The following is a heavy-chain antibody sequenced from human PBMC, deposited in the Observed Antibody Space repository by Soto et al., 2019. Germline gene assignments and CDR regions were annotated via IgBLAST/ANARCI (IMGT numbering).Heavy chain of an antibody. D-gene: IGHD2-15*01. V-gene: IGHV3-23*01. Sequence: EVQLLESGGGLVQPGGSLRLYCAASGFTFSSYAMSWVRQAPGKGLEWVSAISGSGGSTYYADSVKGRFTISRDNSKNTLYLQMNSLRAEDTAVYYCAKDSQYCSGGSCYSYYYGMDVWGQGTTVTVSS. CDR1: GFTFSSYA. CDR3: AKDSQYCSGGSCYSYYYGMDV. J-gene: IGHJ6*02. CDR2: ISGSGGST.